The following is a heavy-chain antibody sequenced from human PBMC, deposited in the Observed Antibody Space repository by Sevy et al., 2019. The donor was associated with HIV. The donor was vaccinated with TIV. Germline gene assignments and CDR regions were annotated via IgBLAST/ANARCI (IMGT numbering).Heavy chain of an antibody. D-gene: IGHD6-13*01. CDR1: GFIFGNYP. CDR2: ISFDGGYK. V-gene: IGHV3-30*04. Sequence: GGSLRLSCVASGFIFGNYPIHWVRQAPGEGLEWVAVISFDGGYKYFGDSVKGRFTISRDNSKNTLYLQMNSLRNEDTAVYYCARGPIELGAFDIRGPGTKVTVSS. J-gene: IGHJ3*02. CDR3: ARGPIELGAFDI.